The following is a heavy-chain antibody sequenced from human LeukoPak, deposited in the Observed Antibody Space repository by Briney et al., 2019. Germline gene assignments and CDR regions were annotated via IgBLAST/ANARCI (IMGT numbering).Heavy chain of an antibody. Sequence: GGSLRLSCAASGFTFSDYYMSWIRQAPGKGLEWVSYISSSGSTIYYADSVKGRLTISRDNAKNSLYLQMNSLRAEDTAVYYCARTLENYYYYGMDVWGQGTTVTVSS. CDR3: ARTLENYYYYGMDV. D-gene: IGHD3-3*01. J-gene: IGHJ6*02. CDR1: GFTFSDYY. CDR2: ISSSGSTI. V-gene: IGHV3-11*01.